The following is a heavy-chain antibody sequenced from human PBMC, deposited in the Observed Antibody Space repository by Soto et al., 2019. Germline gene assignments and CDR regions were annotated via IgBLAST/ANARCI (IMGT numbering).Heavy chain of an antibody. V-gene: IGHV3-73*01. CDR3: TSVYSSSSD. CDR2: IRSKANSYAT. CDR1: GFTFSGSA. D-gene: IGHD6-6*01. Sequence: EVQLVESGGGLVQPGGSLKLSCAASGFTFSGSAMHWVRQASGKGLEWVGRIRSKANSYATAYAASVKGRFTISRDDSKNTAYLQMNSLKTEDTAVYYCTSVYSSSSDWGHGTLVTVSS. J-gene: IGHJ4*01.